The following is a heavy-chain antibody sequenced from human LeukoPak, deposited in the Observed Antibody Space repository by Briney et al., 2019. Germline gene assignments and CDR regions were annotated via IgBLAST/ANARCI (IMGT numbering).Heavy chain of an antibody. J-gene: IGHJ5*02. CDR1: GFTFSNAW. CDR3: TTSYYDFWSGYYPDP. CDR2: IKSKTDGGTT. Sequence: GGSLTLSCPPSGFTFSNAWMSWVRQAPGKGLNWVGRIKSKTDGGTTDYAAPVKGRFTISRDDSKNTLYLQMNSLKTEDTAVYYCTTSYYDFWSGYYPDPWGQGTLVTVSS. D-gene: IGHD3-3*01. V-gene: IGHV3-15*01.